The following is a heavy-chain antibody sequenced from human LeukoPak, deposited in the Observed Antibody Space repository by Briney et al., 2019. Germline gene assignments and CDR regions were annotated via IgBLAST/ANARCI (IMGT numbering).Heavy chain of an antibody. J-gene: IGHJ4*02. CDR1: GFKFDDYG. Sequence: PGGSLRLSCAASGFKFDDYGMHWVRQAPGKGLEWVAGISWNSGIFGYADSVKGRLTISRDNAQKSLYLQMNSLRGADTAFYYCAKGSKTSIEQWGQGTLVTVSS. CDR2: ISWNSGIF. CDR3: AKGSKTSIEQ. V-gene: IGHV3-9*01. D-gene: IGHD3-10*01.